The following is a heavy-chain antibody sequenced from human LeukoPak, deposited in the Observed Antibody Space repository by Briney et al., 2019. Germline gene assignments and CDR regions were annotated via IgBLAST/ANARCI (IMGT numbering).Heavy chain of an antibody. CDR2: ITASGGST. CDR1: GFIFNNYA. V-gene: IGHV3-23*01. J-gene: IGHJ4*02. D-gene: IGHD6-13*01. CDR3: AKYKDTSTWFNSDY. Sequence: GGSLRLSCAASGFIFNNYAMGWVRQAPGKGLEWVSAITASGGSTYYPDSVKGRFTISRDNSKNTLYLQMNSLRPDDTAVYYCAKYKDTSTWFNSDYWGQGTLVTVSS.